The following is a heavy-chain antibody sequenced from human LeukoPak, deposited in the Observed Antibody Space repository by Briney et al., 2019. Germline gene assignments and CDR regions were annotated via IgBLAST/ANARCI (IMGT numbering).Heavy chain of an antibody. J-gene: IGHJ3*02. Sequence: GGSLRLSCEASGFTFSSYALSWVRQAPGKGLEWDSGIIDSGDITYYANSVKGRFTISRDNSKNTLYLQMNSLRAEDAAVYYCARVLYYYDSSGAFDIWGQGTMVTVSS. CDR1: GFTFSSYA. D-gene: IGHD3-22*01. CDR3: ARVLYYYDSSGAFDI. CDR2: IIDSGDIT. V-gene: IGHV3-23*01.